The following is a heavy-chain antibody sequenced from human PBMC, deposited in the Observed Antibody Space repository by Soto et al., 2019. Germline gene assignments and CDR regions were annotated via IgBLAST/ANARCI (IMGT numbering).Heavy chain of an antibody. V-gene: IGHV3-53*01. CDR1: GLTVSGKKY. J-gene: IGHJ3*01. CDR3: ATWNERDHAYDV. Sequence: DVQLVESGGGLMQPGESLRLSCAASGLTVSGKKYVAWVRQAPGKWLEWVSALYDVDGSFYSDSVKGRFTTSSDSSKTPVYLQMNDLRPAGTAVYYCATWNERDHAYDVWGQGTTVTVSS. CDR2: LYDVDGS. D-gene: IGHD1-1*01.